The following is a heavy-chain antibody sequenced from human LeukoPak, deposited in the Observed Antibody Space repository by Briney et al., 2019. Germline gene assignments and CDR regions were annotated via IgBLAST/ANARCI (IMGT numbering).Heavy chain of an antibody. J-gene: IGHJ3*01. Sequence: GGSVRLSCAAPGFTFSNYAMTWVRRAPGKGLEWVSSIWGSGDYTNYADSVRGRVTISRDRTKSTLFLQLNSLRVDDTAVYYCAKDPNGDYVGAFDVWGQGIMVTVSS. CDR2: IWGSGDYT. V-gene: IGHV3-23*01. CDR3: AKDPNGDYVGAFDV. D-gene: IGHD4-23*01. CDR1: GFTFSNYA.